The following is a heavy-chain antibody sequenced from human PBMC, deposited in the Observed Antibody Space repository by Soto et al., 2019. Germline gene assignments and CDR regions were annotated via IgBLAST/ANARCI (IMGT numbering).Heavy chain of an antibody. D-gene: IGHD3-10*01. CDR2: IYPGDSDA. CDR3: ARQGGEYNTMSDY. V-gene: IGHV5-51*01. CDR1: GYTFSKYW. Sequence: GESLKISCKGSGYTFSKYWIGWVRQTPGKGLEWMGMIYPGDSDARYSPSFEGQVTFSVDKSINTAYLQGNSLKASDTAMYYCARQGGEYNTMSDYWGQGTLVTVS. J-gene: IGHJ4*02.